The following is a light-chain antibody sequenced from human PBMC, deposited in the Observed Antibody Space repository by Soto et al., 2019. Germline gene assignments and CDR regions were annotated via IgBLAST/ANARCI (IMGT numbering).Light chain of an antibody. CDR2: ENS. V-gene: IGLV1-51*01. J-gene: IGLJ1*01. CDR3: GTWDTSLSASYV. CDR1: SSNIGNNY. Sequence: QSVLTQPPSGSAAPGQKVTISCSGNSSNIGNNYVSWYQQLPGTAPKLLIYENSKRPSGIPGRFSGSKSGTSATLDITGLQTGDQAAYYCGTWDTSLSASYVFGTGTKV.